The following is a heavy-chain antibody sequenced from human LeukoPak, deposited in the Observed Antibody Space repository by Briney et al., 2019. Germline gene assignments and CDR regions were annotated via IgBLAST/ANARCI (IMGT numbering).Heavy chain of an antibody. CDR3: VRGRNDRPSYFDY. CDR1: GDSVIRSY. CDR2: IYAAESS. V-gene: IGHV4-4*07. J-gene: IGHJ4*02. Sequence: PSETLTLTCTVSGDSVIRSYWGWIRQSAGKGLEWIGRIYAAESSKYNPSLRGRVSISIDTSASQFSLRLNSMTAADTAVYYCVRGRNDRPSYFDYWGQGVLVTVSS. D-gene: IGHD3-22*01.